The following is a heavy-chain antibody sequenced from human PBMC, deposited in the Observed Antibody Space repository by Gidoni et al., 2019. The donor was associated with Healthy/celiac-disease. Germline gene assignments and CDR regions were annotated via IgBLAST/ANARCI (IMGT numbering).Heavy chain of an antibody. Sequence: QVQLGESGGGVGQPGRSLRLSCAASGFTLGSACMRWVCQAPGKGLEWVAVISYDGSKKSSADSVKGLFTISRDHSKNTLYLQMNSLRAEDTAVYYCASSGLAYCGGDCYSPYYFDYWGQGTLVTVSS. J-gene: IGHJ4*02. V-gene: IGHV3-30*03. CDR3: ASSGLAYCGGDCYSPYYFDY. CDR1: GFTLGSAC. CDR2: ISYDGSKK. D-gene: IGHD2-21*02.